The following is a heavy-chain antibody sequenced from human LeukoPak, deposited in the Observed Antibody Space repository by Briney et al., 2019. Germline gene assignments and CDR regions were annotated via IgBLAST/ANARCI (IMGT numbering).Heavy chain of an antibody. J-gene: IGHJ4*02. Sequence: SETLSLTCTVSGGSISSYYWSWIRQPPGKGLEWIGYIYYSGSTNYNPSLKSRVTISVDTSKSQFSLKLSSVTAADTAVYYCARFEGPYGSGSIDYWGQGTLVTVSS. D-gene: IGHD3-10*01. CDR2: IYYSGST. V-gene: IGHV4-59*01. CDR1: GGSISSYY. CDR3: ARFEGPYGSGSIDY.